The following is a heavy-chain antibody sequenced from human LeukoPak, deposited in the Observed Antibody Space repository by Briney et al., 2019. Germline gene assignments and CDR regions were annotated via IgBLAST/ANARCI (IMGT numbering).Heavy chain of an antibody. Sequence: PGGSLRLSCAASGFTLSSHPMNWVRQAPGKGLEWVSYIGNDGRMMYYPDSVKGRFTISRDSAKNSLYLQMNSLGADDTAVYYCARDASHFDSSGYFHNYYYGMDVWGQGTTVTVSS. CDR2: IGNDGRMM. V-gene: IGHV3-48*03. CDR3: ARDASHFDSSGYFHNYYYGMDV. D-gene: IGHD3-22*01. CDR1: GFTLSSHP. J-gene: IGHJ6*02.